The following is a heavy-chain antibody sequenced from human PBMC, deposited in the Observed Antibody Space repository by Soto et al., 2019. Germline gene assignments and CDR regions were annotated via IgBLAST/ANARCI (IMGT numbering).Heavy chain of an antibody. V-gene: IGHV1-3*01. CDR3: ARDPGLKGFDY. CDR2: INAGNGNT. Sequence: ASVKVSCKASGYTFTSYAMHWVRQAPGQRLEWMGWINAGNGNTKYSQKFQGRVTINRDTSASTAYMELSSLRSDDTAVYYCARDPGLKGFDYWGQGTLVTSPQ. J-gene: IGHJ4*02. D-gene: IGHD3-16*01. CDR1: GYTFTSYA.